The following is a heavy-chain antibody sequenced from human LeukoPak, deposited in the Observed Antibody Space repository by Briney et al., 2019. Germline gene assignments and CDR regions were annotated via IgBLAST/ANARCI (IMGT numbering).Heavy chain of an antibody. V-gene: IGHV1-69*05. Sequence: ASVKVSCKASGGTFSSYAISWVRQAPGQGLEWMGRIIPIFGTANYAQKFQGRVTITTDESTSTAYMELSSLRSEDTAVYYCARDLNYGGGGNSAYWGQGSLVTVSS. J-gene: IGHJ4*02. CDR1: GGTFSSYA. D-gene: IGHD4-23*01. CDR2: IIPIFGTA. CDR3: ARDLNYGGGGNSAY.